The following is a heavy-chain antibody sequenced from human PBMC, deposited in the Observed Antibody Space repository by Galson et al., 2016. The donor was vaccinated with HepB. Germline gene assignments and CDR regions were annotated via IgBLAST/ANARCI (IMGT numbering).Heavy chain of an antibody. CDR2: INSGGSDT. V-gene: IGHV3-74*03. Sequence: SLRLSCAASGFTFSGYWMHWVRQAPGKGPVWVSRINSGGSDTKYADFVKGRFIISRDNAKNTLYVQMNSLTAEDTAVYFCARGGPQWPTSYFDLWGRGTPGTVSS. CDR1: GFTFSGYW. D-gene: IGHD1-14*01. J-gene: IGHJ2*01. CDR3: ARGGPQWPTSYFDL.